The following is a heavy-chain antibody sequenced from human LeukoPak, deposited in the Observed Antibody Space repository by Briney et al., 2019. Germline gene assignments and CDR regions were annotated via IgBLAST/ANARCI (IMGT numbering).Heavy chain of an antibody. CDR1: GGSISSYY. Sequence: SETLSLTCTVSGGSISSYYWSWIRQPPGKGLEWIGYIYYSGSTSYNPSLKSRVTISVDTSKNQFSLKLSSVTAADTAVYYCARHVAGTWFDPWGQGTLVTVSS. D-gene: IGHD6-19*01. V-gene: IGHV4-59*08. J-gene: IGHJ5*02. CDR2: IYYSGST. CDR3: ARHVAGTWFDP.